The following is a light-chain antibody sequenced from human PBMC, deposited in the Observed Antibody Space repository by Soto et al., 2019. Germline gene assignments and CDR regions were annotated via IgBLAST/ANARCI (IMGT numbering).Light chain of an antibody. J-gene: IGLJ3*02. CDR2: GNS. CDR3: QSYDSSLSGGV. CDR1: SSNIGGGYD. Sequence: QSVLTQPPSVSGAPGQRVTISCTGSSSNIGGGYDVHWYQQLPGTAPKLLIYGNSNRPSGVPERFSGSKSGTSASLAITGLQAEDEADYYCQSYDSSLSGGVFGGGTKLTVL. V-gene: IGLV1-40*01.